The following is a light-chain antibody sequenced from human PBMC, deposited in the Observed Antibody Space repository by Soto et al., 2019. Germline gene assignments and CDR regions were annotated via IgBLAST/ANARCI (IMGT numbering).Light chain of an antibody. CDR3: QQYNEWPQT. CDR1: QSISSN. CDR2: GAS. V-gene: IGKV3D-15*01. J-gene: IGKJ4*01. Sequence: EIVMTQSAATVSVSPGERATLSCRASQSISSNLAWYQQKPGQAPRLLIYGASTRATGIPARFSGSGSGTEFTLTISSLQSADFAVYYCQQYNEWPQTFGGGTKVDIK.